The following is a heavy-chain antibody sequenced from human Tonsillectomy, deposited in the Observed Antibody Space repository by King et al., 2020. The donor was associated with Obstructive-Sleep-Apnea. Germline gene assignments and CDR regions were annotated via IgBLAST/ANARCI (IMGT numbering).Heavy chain of an antibody. V-gene: IGHV2-5*02. J-gene: IGHJ4*02. CDR3: AHRPFMRGYDLNCDY. Sequence: TLKESGPTLVKPTQTLTLTCTFSVFSLSTSGVGVGWIRQPPGKALEWLALIYWDDDTLYSPSLKSRLTITKATSKNQVVLTLTNMDPVDTATYYCAHRPFMRGYDLNCDYWGQGTLVTVSS. CDR2: IYWDDDT. CDR1: VFSLSTSGVG. D-gene: IGHD5-12*01.